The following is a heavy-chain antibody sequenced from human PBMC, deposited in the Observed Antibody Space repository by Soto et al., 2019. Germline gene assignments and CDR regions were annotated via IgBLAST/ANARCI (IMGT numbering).Heavy chain of an antibody. J-gene: IGHJ6*02. CDR2: ISGGSSRI. CDR1: GFSFSTYD. V-gene: IGHV3-48*02. D-gene: IGHD4-17*01. CDR3: ARVWERTVTTRNYFYGIDV. Sequence: PGGSLRLSCAASGFSFSTYDMNWVRQAPGKGLEWVSYISGGSSRIFYADSVKGRFTISRDNAKNSLYLQMNSLRDEDTGVYFCARVWERTVTTRNYFYGIDVWGRGTTVTVSS.